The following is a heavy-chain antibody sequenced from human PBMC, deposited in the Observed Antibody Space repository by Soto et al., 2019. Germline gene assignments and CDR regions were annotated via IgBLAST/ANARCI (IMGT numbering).Heavy chain of an antibody. CDR3: ARAPWVTGFWSGYYPYYFDY. D-gene: IGHD3-3*01. J-gene: IGHJ4*02. Sequence: QVQLQESGPGLVKPSETLSLTCTVSGGSISSYYWSWIRQPPGKGLEWIGYIYYSGSTNYNPSLKSRVTISVDTSKNQFSLKLSSVTAADTAVYYCARAPWVTGFWSGYYPYYFDYWGQGTLVTVSS. CDR2: IYYSGST. V-gene: IGHV4-59*01. CDR1: GGSISSYY.